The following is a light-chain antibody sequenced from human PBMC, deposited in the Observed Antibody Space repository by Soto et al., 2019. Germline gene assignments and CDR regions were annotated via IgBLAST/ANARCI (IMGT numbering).Light chain of an antibody. CDR1: QSFSRSY. CDR2: GAS. J-gene: IGKJ1*01. CDR3: QQYDSSPWA. Sequence: EIEFRRCPRTLCLSLGGRATLSSRASQSFSRSYLAWCQQKPGQAPRLLIYGASSRATGIPDRFSGSGSGTDFTFTINRLEPEDFAVYYCQQYDSSPWAFGQGTKVDIK. V-gene: IGKV3-20*01.